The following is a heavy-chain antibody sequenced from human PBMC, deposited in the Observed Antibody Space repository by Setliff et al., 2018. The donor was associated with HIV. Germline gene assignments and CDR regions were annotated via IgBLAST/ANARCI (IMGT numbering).Heavy chain of an antibody. CDR1: GFTFSNYV. V-gene: IGHV3-23*01. CDR3: ARGRNRNYVVYGMDV. J-gene: IGHJ6*02. Sequence: PGGSLRLSCAASGFTFSNYVINWVRQAPGKGLEWISGISGSGVNSYYADSVKGRFTISRDNSKNMLYLQMDSLRAEDTAVYYCARGRNRNYVVYGMDVWGQGTTVTVSS. D-gene: IGHD1-7*01. CDR2: ISGSGVNS.